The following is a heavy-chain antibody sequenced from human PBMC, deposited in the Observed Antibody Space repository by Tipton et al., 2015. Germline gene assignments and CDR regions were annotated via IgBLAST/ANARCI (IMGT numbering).Heavy chain of an antibody. Sequence: TLSLTCSVSSDSISKYYWSWIRQPPGKELEWIGYIQYSGSTNYNPSLKSRVTISVDTSKNQFSLQLNSVTPEDTAVYYCARGYSGSYLPFDYWGQGTLVTVSS. CDR2: IQYSGST. D-gene: IGHD1-26*01. CDR1: SDSISKYY. J-gene: IGHJ4*02. CDR3: ARGYSGSYLPFDY. V-gene: IGHV4-59*12.